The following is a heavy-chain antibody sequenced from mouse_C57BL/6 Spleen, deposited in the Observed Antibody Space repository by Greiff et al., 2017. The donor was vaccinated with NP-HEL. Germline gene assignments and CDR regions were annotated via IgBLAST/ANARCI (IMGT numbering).Heavy chain of an antibody. CDR2: IDPSDSYT. CDR1: GYTFTSYW. Sequence: VQLQQPGAELVRPGTSVKLSCKASGYTFTSYWMHWVKQRPGQGLEWIGVIDPSDSYTNYNQKFKGKATLTVDTSSSTSYMQLSSLTSEDSAVYYCARSYGSSYGPYAMDYWGQGTSVTVSS. V-gene: IGHV1-59*01. D-gene: IGHD1-1*01. J-gene: IGHJ4*01. CDR3: ARSYGSSYGPYAMDY.